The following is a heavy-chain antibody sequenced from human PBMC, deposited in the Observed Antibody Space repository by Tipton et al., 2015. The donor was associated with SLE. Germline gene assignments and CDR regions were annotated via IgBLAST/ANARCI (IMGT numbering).Heavy chain of an antibody. D-gene: IGHD1/OR15-1a*01. V-gene: IGHV3-23*01. J-gene: IGHJ4*02. Sequence: GSLRLSCATSGFTFSSYALSRVRRAPGKGLEWVSAISGGGGSTYYADFVKGRFSISSDKSKKTLFLQMNSLRVDDTATYYCAKFEKTTDFYLDYWGQGTLVSVSS. CDR1: GFTFSSYA. CDR3: AKFEKTTDFYLDY. CDR2: ISGGGGST.